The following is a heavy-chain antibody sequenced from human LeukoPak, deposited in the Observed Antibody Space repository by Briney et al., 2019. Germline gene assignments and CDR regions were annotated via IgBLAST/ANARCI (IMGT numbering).Heavy chain of an antibody. CDR3: ARLGFSDY. CDR1: GFTFSSYS. Sequence: GGSLRLSCAASGFTFSSYSMNWVRQAPGKGLEWVSYISSSSSTIYYADSVKGRFTISRDNAKNSLYLQMSSLRAEDTAVYYCARLGFSDYWGQGTLVTVSS. D-gene: IGHD3-16*01. V-gene: IGHV3-48*01. J-gene: IGHJ4*02. CDR2: ISSSSSTI.